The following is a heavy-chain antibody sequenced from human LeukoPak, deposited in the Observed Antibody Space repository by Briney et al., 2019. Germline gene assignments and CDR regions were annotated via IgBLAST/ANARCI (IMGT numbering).Heavy chain of an antibody. Sequence: PGGSLRLSCAASGLTFRNYAMTWVRHAPGKGLEWVSSITGDSGDTSYADSVKGRFTVYRDNSINTLYLQMNSLRAGDTAVYYCAKDPNGDYVGAFDSWGQGTLVTVSS. D-gene: IGHD4-17*01. CDR3: AKDPNGDYVGAFDS. J-gene: IGHJ3*01. V-gene: IGHV3-23*01. CDR2: ITGDSGDT. CDR1: GLTFRNYA.